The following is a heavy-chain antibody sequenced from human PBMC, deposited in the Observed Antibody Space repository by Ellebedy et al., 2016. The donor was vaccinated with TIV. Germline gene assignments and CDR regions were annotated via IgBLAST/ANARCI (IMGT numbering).Heavy chain of an antibody. CDR1: GITFKSYT. Sequence: GGSLRLSXAASGITFKSYTMNWVRQAPGKGLEWVSSISPGSTYIYYADSVKGRFTISRDNAKNSVYLQMNCLRAEDTAVYYCARDASGSYYAEFVWFDPWGQGTLVTVSS. D-gene: IGHD3-10*01. V-gene: IGHV3-21*01. J-gene: IGHJ5*02. CDR2: ISPGSTYI. CDR3: ARDASGSYYAEFVWFDP.